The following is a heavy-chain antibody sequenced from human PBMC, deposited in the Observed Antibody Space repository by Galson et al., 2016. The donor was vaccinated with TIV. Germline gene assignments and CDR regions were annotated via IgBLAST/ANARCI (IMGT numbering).Heavy chain of an antibody. CDR3: ARDRRDILTGCLLDY. D-gene: IGHD3-9*01. Sequence: SVKVSCKASGYTFTSYGISWVRQAPGQGLEWLGWISAYNGNTNYAQKLQGRVTVTTDTSTSTAYMELRSLRSDDTAVYFCARDRRDILTGCLLDYWGQGTLVAVSS. V-gene: IGHV1-18*04. J-gene: IGHJ4*02. CDR1: GYTFTSYG. CDR2: ISAYNGNT.